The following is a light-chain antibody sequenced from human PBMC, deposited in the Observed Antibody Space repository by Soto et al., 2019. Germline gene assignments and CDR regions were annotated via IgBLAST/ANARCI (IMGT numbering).Light chain of an antibody. CDR1: QSVSST. V-gene: IGKV3-15*01. Sequence: EIVMTQSPATLSVSPGERATLSCRAGQSVSSTLAWYQQKPGQAPRLLIYGASTRATGVPARFSGSGSETEFTLTISSLQSEDFALYYCQHTLKWPPTFGQGTKVDNK. CDR3: QHTLKWPPT. CDR2: GAS. J-gene: IGKJ1*01.